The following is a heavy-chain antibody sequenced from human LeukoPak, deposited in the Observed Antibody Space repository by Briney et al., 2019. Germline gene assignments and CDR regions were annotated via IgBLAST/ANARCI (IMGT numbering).Heavy chain of an antibody. CDR1: GFTFSRYW. D-gene: IGHD3-10*01. V-gene: IGHV3-7*01. CDR3: VCADRGAAPTSIFDY. CDR2: INQDGTQK. J-gene: IGHJ4*02. Sequence: PGGSLRLSCAASGFTFSRYWMSWVRQTPARGLEWVANINQDGTQKYHVDSVKGRFTISRDNAKNSLYLQMNSLRAEDTAVYYCVCADRGAAPTSIFDYWGQGTLVTVSS.